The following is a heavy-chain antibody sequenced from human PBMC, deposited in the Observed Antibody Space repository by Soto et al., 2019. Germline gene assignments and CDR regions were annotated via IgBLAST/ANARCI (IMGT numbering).Heavy chain of an antibody. J-gene: IGHJ4*02. CDR2: IIPIFCTA. CDR1: GGTFSSYA. CDR3: AKSGGYDPHFDY. V-gene: IGHV1-69*05. Sequence: SVKVSCKASGGTFSSYAISWVRQAPGQGLEWMGGIIPIFCTANYAQKFQGRVTISRDNSKNTLYLQMNSLRAEDTAVYYCAKSGGYDPHFDYWGQGTLVTVS. D-gene: IGHD5-12*01.